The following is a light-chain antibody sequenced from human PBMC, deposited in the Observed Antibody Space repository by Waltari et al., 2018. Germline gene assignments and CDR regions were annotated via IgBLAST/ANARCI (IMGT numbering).Light chain of an antibody. Sequence: DIVMTQSPDSLAVSLGEKATIHCKSNQSLLYNSNNKNYLAWDQQKPGQPLKLFFYWASSRESGVPDRFSGSGSGTDFTLTIGSLQAEDVAVYYCQQYYTAPYTFGQGTKLEIK. CDR2: WAS. CDR3: QQYYTAPYT. V-gene: IGKV4-1*01. CDR1: QSLLYNSNNKNY. J-gene: IGKJ2*01.